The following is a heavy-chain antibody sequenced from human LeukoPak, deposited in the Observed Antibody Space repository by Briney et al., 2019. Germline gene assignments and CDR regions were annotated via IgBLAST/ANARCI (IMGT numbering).Heavy chain of an antibody. J-gene: IGHJ4*02. Sequence: SETLSLTCTVSGGSISSSSYYWGWIRQPPGKGLEWIGSIYYSGSTYYNPSLKSRVTISVDRSKNQFSLKLSSVTAADTAVYYCARGDLVVPAASPDYWGQGTLVTVSS. CDR1: GGSISSSSYY. D-gene: IGHD2-2*01. CDR2: IYYSGST. CDR3: ARGDLVVPAASPDY. V-gene: IGHV4-39*07.